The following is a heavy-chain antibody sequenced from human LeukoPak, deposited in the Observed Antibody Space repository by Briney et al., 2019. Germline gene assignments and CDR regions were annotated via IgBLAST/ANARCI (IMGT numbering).Heavy chain of an antibody. CDR3: ARQYGGNSVGWIAFDI. CDR1: GGSISSSSYY. J-gene: IGHJ3*02. Sequence: NPSETLSLTCTVSGGSISSSSYYWGWIRQPPGKGLEWIGYIYYSGSTNYNPSLKSRVTISVDTSKNQFSLKLSSVTAADTAVYYCARQYGGNSVGWIAFDIWGQGTMVTVSS. V-gene: IGHV4-61*05. D-gene: IGHD4-23*01. CDR2: IYYSGST.